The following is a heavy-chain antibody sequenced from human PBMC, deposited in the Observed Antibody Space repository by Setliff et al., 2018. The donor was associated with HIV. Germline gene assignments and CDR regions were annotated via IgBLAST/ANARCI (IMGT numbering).Heavy chain of an antibody. V-gene: IGHV4-4*09. CDR3: ARRSDWFDP. CDR2: IYTSGNT. Sequence: PSETQSLTCTVSGGSISISDWSWIRQPPGKGLEWIGCIYTSGNTNYDPSLKSRVTISVDTSKNQFSLKLASVTAADTAVYFCARRSDWFDPWGQGTQVTVS. CDR1: GGSISISD. J-gene: IGHJ5*02.